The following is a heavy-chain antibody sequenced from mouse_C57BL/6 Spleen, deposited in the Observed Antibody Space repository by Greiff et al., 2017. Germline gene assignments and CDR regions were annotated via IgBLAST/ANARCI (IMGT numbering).Heavy chain of an antibody. Sequence: VQLQQSGPGLVKPSQSLSLTCSVTGYSITSGYYWNWIRQFPGNKLEWMGYISYDGSNNYNPSPKNRISITRDPSKNQFFLKLNSVTTEDTATYYCAREGYYGRDYFDYWGQGTTLTVSS. CDR1: GYSITSGYY. CDR2: ISYDGSN. D-gene: IGHD1-1*01. V-gene: IGHV3-6*01. J-gene: IGHJ2*01. CDR3: AREGYYGRDYFDY.